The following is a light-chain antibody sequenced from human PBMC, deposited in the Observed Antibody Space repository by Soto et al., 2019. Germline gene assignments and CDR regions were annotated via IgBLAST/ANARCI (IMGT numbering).Light chain of an antibody. CDR2: DAS. CDR3: QQRSNWPLT. Sequence: EIVLTQSPATLSLSPGERATLSCRASQSISSYLAWYQQKPGQAPRLLIYDASNRATGIPARFSGSGSGTDFTLTISSLEPADSTVYYCQQRSNWPLTFGPGTKVDIK. J-gene: IGKJ3*01. V-gene: IGKV3-11*01. CDR1: QSISSY.